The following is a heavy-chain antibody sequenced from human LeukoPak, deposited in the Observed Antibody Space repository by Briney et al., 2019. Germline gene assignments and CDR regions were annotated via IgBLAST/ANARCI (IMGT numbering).Heavy chain of an antibody. D-gene: IGHD6-13*01. CDR3: ARDRGSSSWPYFDY. CDR2: ISGSSSNI. J-gene: IGHJ4*02. CDR1: GFTFSSYG. V-gene: IGHV3-48*02. Sequence: GGSLRLSCAASGFTFSSYGMHWVRQAPGKGLEWVSLISGSSSNIYYADSVKGRSTISRDNAKNSLYLQMNSLRDEDTAVYYCARDRGSSSWPYFDYWGQGTVVTVSS.